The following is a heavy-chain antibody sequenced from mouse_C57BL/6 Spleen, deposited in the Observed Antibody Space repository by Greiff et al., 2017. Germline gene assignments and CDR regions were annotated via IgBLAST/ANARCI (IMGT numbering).Heavy chain of an antibody. CDR3: ARYGDGIYYFDY. D-gene: IGHD1-1*01. J-gene: IGHJ2*01. Sequence: QVLLQQPGAELVMPGASVKLSCKASGYTFTSYWMHWVKQRPGQGLEWIGEIDPSDSYSNYNQKFKGKSTLTVDKSSSTAYMQLSSLTSEDSAVYYCARYGDGIYYFDYWGQGTTLTVSS. CDR2: IDPSDSYS. V-gene: IGHV1-69*01. CDR1: GYTFTSYW.